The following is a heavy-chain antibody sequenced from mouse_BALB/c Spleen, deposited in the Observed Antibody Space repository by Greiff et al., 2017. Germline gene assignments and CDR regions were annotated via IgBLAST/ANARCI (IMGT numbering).Heavy chain of an antibody. CDR2: IRNKANGYTT. CDR3: ARDEVTTYYYAMDY. D-gene: IGHD2-2*01. J-gene: IGHJ4*01. V-gene: IGHV7-3*02. Sequence: EVQLVESGGGLVQPGGSLRLSCATSGFTFTDYYMSWVRQPPGKALEWLGFIRNKANGYTTEYSASVKGRFTISRDNSQSILYLQMNTLRAEDSATYYCARDEVTTYYYAMDYWGQGTSVTVSS. CDR1: GFTFTDYY.